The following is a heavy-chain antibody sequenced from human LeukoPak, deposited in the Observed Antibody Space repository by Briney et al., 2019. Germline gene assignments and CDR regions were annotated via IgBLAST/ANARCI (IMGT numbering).Heavy chain of an antibody. J-gene: IGHJ5*02. CDR1: GGSISSGGYY. V-gene: IGHV4-30-2*01. CDR3: ARVARAPFNWFDP. Sequence: SSETLSLTCTVSGGSISSGGYYWSWIRQHPGKGLEWIGYIYHSGSTYYNPSLKSRVTISVDRSKNQFSLKLSSVTAADTAVYYCARVARAPFNWFDPWGQGTLVTVSS. CDR2: IYHSGST.